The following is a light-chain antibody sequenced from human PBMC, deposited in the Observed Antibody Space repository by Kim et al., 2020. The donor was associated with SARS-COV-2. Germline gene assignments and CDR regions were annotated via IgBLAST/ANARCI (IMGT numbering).Light chain of an antibody. J-gene: IGKJ2*01. CDR1: QSINSW. Sequence: DIQMTQSPSTLSASVGDRVTITCRASQSINSWLAWYQQKPGKAPKLLIYDASNLESGVPSRFSGSGSGTEFTLTISSLQPDDVATYYCQQYDTYSTFGQGTKVDIK. CDR2: DAS. V-gene: IGKV1-5*01. CDR3: QQYDTYST.